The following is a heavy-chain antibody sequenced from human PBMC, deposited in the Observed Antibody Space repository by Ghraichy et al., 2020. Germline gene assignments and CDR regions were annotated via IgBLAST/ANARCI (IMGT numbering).Heavy chain of an antibody. V-gene: IGHV3-30*04. D-gene: IGHD3-10*01. CDR1: GFTFSSYA. Sequence: GGSLRLSCAASGFTFSSYAMHWVRQAPGKGLEWVTVISYDGSNKYYADSVKGRFTISRDNSKNTLYLQMNSLRAEDTAVYYCARFPPGSGFGELLYGGGYYYYGMDVWGQGTTVTVSS. CDR3: ARFPPGSGFGELLYGGGYYYYGMDV. J-gene: IGHJ6*02. CDR2: ISYDGSNK.